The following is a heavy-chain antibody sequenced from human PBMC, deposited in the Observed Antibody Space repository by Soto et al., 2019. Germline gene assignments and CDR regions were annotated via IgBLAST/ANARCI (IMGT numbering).Heavy chain of an antibody. D-gene: IGHD6-19*01. J-gene: IGHJ4*02. CDR2: IYWDDTR. CDR1: GFSLDTFAVG. CDR3: AHGSGWLSDR. Sequence: QITLKESGPTLVKPTQTLTLTCTFSGFSLDTFAVGVNWIRQPPGKPLEWLALIYWDDTRHYSSSLRDRPTITKDTSKNPVVLTMTKMDPVDTATYYCAHGSGWLSDRWGQGTLVSVSS. V-gene: IGHV2-5*02.